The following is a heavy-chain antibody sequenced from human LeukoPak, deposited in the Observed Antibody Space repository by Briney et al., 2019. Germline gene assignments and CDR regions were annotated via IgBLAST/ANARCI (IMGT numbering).Heavy chain of an antibody. CDR2: INPNSGGT. CDR3: AGDQGYYYRDY. CDR1: GYTFTGCC. V-gene: IGHV1-2*02. J-gene: IGHJ4*02. Sequence: ASVKVSRKASGYTFTGCCLHWERDAPGQGLECVGWINPNSGGTNYAHKVQGRGTITRKTYISTAYMELIRLRCADTAVYYCAGDQGYYYRDYWGQGTLVTVSS. D-gene: IGHD3-10*01.